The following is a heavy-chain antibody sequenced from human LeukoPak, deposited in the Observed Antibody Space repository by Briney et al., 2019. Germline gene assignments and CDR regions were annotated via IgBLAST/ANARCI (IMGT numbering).Heavy chain of an antibody. V-gene: IGHV3-66*02. CDR1: GFTASSYG. CDR3: VRDRAEGRAWVEFDP. J-gene: IGHJ5*02. CDR2: VYSDGVT. Sequence: GGSLRLSCAASGFTASSYGMSWVRQAPGKGPEWVSLVYSDGVTRYADSVQGRFTISRDNSKNTVYLQMNNLRVEDTAVYHCVRDRAEGRAWVEFDPWGQGILVTVSS.